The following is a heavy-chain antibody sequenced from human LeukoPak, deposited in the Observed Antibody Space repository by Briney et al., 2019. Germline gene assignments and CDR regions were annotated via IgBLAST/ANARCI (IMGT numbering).Heavy chain of an antibody. CDR3: AREGTRSGYGSGSYYIDY. CDR1: GGSISSSSYY. CDR2: IYYSGST. D-gene: IGHD3-10*01. V-gene: IGHV4-39*07. Sequence: SETLSLTCTVSGGSISSSSYYWGWIRQPPGKGLEWIGSIYYSGSTYYNPSLKSRVTISVDTSKNQFSLKLSSVTAADTAVYYCAREGTRSGYGSGSYYIDYWGQGTLVTVSS. J-gene: IGHJ4*02.